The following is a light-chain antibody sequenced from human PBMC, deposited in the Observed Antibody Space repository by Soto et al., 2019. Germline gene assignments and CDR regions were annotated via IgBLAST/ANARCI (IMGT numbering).Light chain of an antibody. CDR3: QQYGSSST. J-gene: IGKJ3*01. Sequence: EIVLTQSPGTLSLSPGERATLSCRASQSVSSSYLAWYQQKPGQAPRLLIYGASSRATGIPDRFSGSGPGTDFTLTISRLEPEDFAVYYCQQYGSSSTFGPGTKVDIK. CDR2: GAS. V-gene: IGKV3-20*01. CDR1: QSVSSSY.